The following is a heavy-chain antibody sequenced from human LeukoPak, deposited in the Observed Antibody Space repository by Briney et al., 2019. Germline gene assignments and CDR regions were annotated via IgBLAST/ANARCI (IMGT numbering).Heavy chain of an antibody. CDR1: GFTFDDYA. CDR2: ISWDGGST. J-gene: IGHJ4*02. Sequence: SGGSLRLSCAASGFTFDDYATHWVRQAPGKGLEWVSLISWDGGSTYYADSVKGRFTISRDNSKNSLYLQMNSLRAEDTALYYCAKDIEASRGVTLSNLPDYWGQGTLVTVSS. CDR3: AKDIEASRGVTLSNLPDY. D-gene: IGHD3-10*01. V-gene: IGHV3-43D*03.